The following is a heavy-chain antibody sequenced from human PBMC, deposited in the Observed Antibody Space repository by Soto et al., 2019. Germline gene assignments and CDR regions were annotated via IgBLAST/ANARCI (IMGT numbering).Heavy chain of an antibody. V-gene: IGHV5-51*01. J-gene: IGHJ3*01. D-gene: IGHD1-20*01. CDR2: IYPTDFDA. CDR3: ARPAGLTGTTFVYDAFDV. Sequence: GESLKISCEGSGYNFPSYWIGWVRQMPGKGLEWVGTIYPTDFDARYSPSFQGQVIISANKSISTAYLQLSSLKASDTAMYYCARPAGLTGTTFVYDAFDVWGQGTMVTVSS. CDR1: GYNFPSYW.